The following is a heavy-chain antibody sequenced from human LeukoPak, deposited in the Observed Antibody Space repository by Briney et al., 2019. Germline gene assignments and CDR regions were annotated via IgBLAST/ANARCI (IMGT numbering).Heavy chain of an antibody. CDR1: GFTFSSYE. CDR2: ISSSGSTI. CDR3: AKDRNYDFWNGPFDY. Sequence: GGSLRLSCAASGFTFSSYEMNWVRQAPGKGLEWVSYISSSGSTIYYADSVKGRFTISRDNAKNSLYLQMNSLRPEDMAFYYCAKDRNYDFWNGPFDYWGRGTLVTVSS. V-gene: IGHV3-48*03. J-gene: IGHJ4*02. D-gene: IGHD3-3*01.